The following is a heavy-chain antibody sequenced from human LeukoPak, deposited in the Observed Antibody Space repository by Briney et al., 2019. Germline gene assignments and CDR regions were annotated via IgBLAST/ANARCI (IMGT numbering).Heavy chain of an antibody. D-gene: IGHD5-18*01. J-gene: IGHJ5*02. CDR3: ARERDTAMVDTYNWFDP. Sequence: PGRSLRLSCAASGFTFSSYGMHWVRQAPGKGLEWVAVIWYDGGNKYYADSVKGRFTISRDNSKNTLYLQMNSLRAEDTAVYYCARERDTAMVDTYNWFDPWGQGTLVTVSS. CDR1: GFTFSSYG. CDR2: IWYDGGNK. V-gene: IGHV3-33*01.